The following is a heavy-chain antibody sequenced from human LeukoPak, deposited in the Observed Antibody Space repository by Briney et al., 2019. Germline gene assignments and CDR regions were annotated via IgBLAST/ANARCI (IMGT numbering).Heavy chain of an antibody. CDR3: AKAPPKVRGVRGDRFDY. D-gene: IGHD3-10*01. CDR1: GFTFSSYG. Sequence: GGSLRLSCAASGFTFSSYGMHWVRQAPGKGLEWVAFIRYDGSNKYYADPVKGRFTISRDNSKNTLYLQMNSLRAEDTAVYYCAKAPPKVRGVRGDRFDYWGQGTLVTVSS. V-gene: IGHV3-30*02. CDR2: IRYDGSNK. J-gene: IGHJ4*02.